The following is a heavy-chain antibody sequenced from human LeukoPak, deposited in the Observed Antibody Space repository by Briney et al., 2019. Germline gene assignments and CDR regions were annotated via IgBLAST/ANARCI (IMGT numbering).Heavy chain of an antibody. CDR2: IYPIGSN. D-gene: IGHD1-26*01. CDR3: ARGGQWELPFDY. V-gene: IGHV4-4*02. CDR1: GGSISSSNW. J-gene: IGHJ4*02. Sequence: SETLSLTCAVSGGSISSSNWGGWVRQPPGRGLESTGEIYPIGSNNYNPSLKSRVTISVDRSKNQFSLKLSSVTAADTAVYYCARGGQWELPFDYWGQGTLVTVYS.